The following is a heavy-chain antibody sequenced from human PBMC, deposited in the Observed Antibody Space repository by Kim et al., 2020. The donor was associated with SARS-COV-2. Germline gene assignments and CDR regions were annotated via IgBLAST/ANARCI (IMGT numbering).Heavy chain of an antibody. CDR2: IWYDGSNK. CDR3: AKGQLWFGSDAFDI. CDR1: GFTFSSYG. J-gene: IGHJ3*02. D-gene: IGHD3-10*01. V-gene: IGHV3-33*06. Sequence: GGSLRLSCAASGFTFSSYGMHWVRQAPGKGLEWVAVIWYDGSNKYYADSVKGRFTISRDNSKNTLYLQMNSLRAEDTAVYYCAKGQLWFGSDAFDIWGQGTMVTVSS.